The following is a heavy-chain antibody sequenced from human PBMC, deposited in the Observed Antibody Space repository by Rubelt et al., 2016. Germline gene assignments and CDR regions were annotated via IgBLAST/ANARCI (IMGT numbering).Heavy chain of an antibody. CDR3: VGAPSSGESWWSPFDY. V-gene: IGHV4-39*01. Sequence: QLQLQESGPGLLKPSETLSLTCAVSGGSVSSSNYCWGWIRQPPGKGLEWIGSIYYSGNTQYNPSLYGRVSIAVDKSKNQLSLKMNSVTAADTALYFCVGAPSSGESWWSPFDYWGQGTLVTVSS. D-gene: IGHD3-16*01. CDR2: IYYSGNT. CDR1: GGSVSSSNYC. J-gene: IGHJ4*02.